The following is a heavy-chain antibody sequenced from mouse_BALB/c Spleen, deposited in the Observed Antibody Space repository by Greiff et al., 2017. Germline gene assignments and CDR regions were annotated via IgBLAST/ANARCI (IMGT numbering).Heavy chain of an antibody. CDR3: AREEYGNYAMDY. Sequence: QVHVKQSGAELVRPGVSVKISCKGSGYTFTDYAMHWVKQSHAKSLEWIGVISTYYGDASYNQKFKGKATMTVDKSSSTAYMELARLTSEDSAIYYCAREEYGNYAMDYWGQGTSVTVSS. CDR1: GYTFTDYA. D-gene: IGHD2-1*01. CDR2: ISTYYGDA. V-gene: IGHV1S137*01. J-gene: IGHJ4*01.